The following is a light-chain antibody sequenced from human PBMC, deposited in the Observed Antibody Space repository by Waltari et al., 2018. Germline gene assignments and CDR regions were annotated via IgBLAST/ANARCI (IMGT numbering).Light chain of an antibody. CDR3: HQTHSFPRT. V-gene: IGKV1-39*01. CDR1: QSVGVN. J-gene: IGKJ2*02. Sequence: DIQMTQSPSFLSASVGDRVTISCRASQSVGVNLNWYQQRPGQAPNLLIFGVRSLHSGAPSRFSGSGSETAFSRTIEGLQPDDFATYYCHQTHSFPRTFGQGTKVEI. CDR2: GVR.